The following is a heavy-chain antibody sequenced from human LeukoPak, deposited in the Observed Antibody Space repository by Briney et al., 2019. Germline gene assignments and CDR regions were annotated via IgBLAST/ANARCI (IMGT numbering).Heavy chain of an antibody. V-gene: IGHV4-39*07. Sequence: SETLSLTCTVSGGSISSSSYYCGWIRQPPGKGLEWIGSIYYSGSTYYNPSLKSRVTISVDKSKNQFSLKLSPVTAADTAVYYCVRCGSYCLDYWGQGTLVTVSS. CDR2: IYYSGST. J-gene: IGHJ4*02. CDR3: VRCGSYCLDY. CDR1: GGSISSSSYY. D-gene: IGHD1-26*01.